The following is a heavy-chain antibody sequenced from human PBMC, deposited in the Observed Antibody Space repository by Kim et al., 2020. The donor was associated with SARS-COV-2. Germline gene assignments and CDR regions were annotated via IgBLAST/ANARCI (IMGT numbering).Heavy chain of an antibody. Sequence: GGSLRLSCAASGFTFSSYAMHWVRQAPGKGLEWVAVISYDGSNKYYADSVKGRFTISRDNSKNTLYLQMNSLRAEDTAVYYCARPSSGSYWGNFDYWGQG. D-gene: IGHD1-26*01. CDR3: ARPSSGSYWGNFDY. V-gene: IGHV3-30-3*01. J-gene: IGHJ4*02. CDR2: ISYDGSNK. CDR1: GFTFSSYA.